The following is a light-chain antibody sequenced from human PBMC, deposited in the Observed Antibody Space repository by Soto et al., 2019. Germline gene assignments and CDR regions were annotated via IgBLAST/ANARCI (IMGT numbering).Light chain of an antibody. CDR2: EVS. CDR3: SSYAGSNNPHVV. CDR1: SSDVGGYNY. Sequence: QSALTQPPSASGSPGQSVTISCTGTSSDVGGYNYVSWYQQHPGKAPKLMIYEVSKRPSGVPDRFSGSKSGNTASLTVSGLQAEDEAVYYCSSYAGSNNPHVVFGGGPTVTVL. V-gene: IGLV2-8*01. J-gene: IGLJ2*01.